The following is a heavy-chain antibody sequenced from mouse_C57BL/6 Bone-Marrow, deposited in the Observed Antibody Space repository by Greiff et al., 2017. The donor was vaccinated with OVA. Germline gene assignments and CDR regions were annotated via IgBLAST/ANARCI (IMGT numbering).Heavy chain of an antibody. CDR2: FYPGSGSI. V-gene: IGHV1-62-2*01. CDR3: ARHDYYGSSYDYFDY. CDR1: GYTFTEYT. D-gene: IGHD1-1*01. Sequence: VKLMESGAELVKPGASVKLSCKASGYTFTEYTIHWVKQRSGQGLEWIGWFYPGSGSIKYNEKFKDKATLTADKSSSTVYMELSRLTSEDSAVYFCARHDYYGSSYDYFDYWGQGTTLTVSS. J-gene: IGHJ2*01.